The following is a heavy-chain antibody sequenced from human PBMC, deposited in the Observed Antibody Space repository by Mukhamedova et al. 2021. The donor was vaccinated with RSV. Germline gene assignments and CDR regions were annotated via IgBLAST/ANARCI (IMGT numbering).Heavy chain of an antibody. J-gene: IGHJ3*02. Sequence: NYAQKFQGRVTITADESTSTAYMELSSLRSEDTAVYYCARDQGPLDKSDAFDIWGQGTMVTVSS. D-gene: IGHD2-2*03. CDR3: ARDQGPLDKSDAFDI. V-gene: IGHV1-69*01.